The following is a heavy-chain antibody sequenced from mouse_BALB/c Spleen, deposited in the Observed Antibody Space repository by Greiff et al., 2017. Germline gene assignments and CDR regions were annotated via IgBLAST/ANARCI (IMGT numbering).Heavy chain of an antibody. V-gene: IGHV1-77*01. CDR1: GYTFTDYA. J-gene: IGHJ3*01. CDR2: IYPGSGST. CDR3: AREGAFAY. Sequence: VQLQQSGPELVKPGASVKMSCKASGYTFTDYAISWVKQSTGQGLEWIGDIYPGSGSTYYNEKFKGKATLTADKSSNTAYMQLSSLTSEESAVYFCAREGAFAYWGQGTPVTVSA.